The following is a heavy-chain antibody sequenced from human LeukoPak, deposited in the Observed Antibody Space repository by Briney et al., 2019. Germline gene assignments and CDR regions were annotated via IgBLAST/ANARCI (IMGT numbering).Heavy chain of an antibody. V-gene: IGHV1-69*13. J-gene: IGHJ4*02. CDR3: AIDLSYSGYCYGFFDY. D-gene: IGHD5-18*01. Sequence: SVKLSCKASGATFSSYAISWVRQAPGQGLDLMGGIIPIFGTANYAQKFQVRVTITADESTSTAYMELRSLRPKDTAAYDCAIDLSYSGYCYGFFDYWGQGTLVTVSS. CDR1: GATFSSYA. CDR2: IIPIFGTA.